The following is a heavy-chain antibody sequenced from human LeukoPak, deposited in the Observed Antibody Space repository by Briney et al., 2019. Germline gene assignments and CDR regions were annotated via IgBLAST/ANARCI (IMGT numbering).Heavy chain of an antibody. Sequence: GESLKISCKGSGYSFTSYWIGWVRQMPGKGLEWMGIIYPGDSDTRYSPSFQGQVTISADKSISTAYLQWSSLKASDTAMYYCARRELVSEGIAAADTYYFDYWGQGTLVTVSS. CDR1: GYSFTSYW. V-gene: IGHV5-51*01. J-gene: IGHJ4*02. CDR2: IYPGDSDT. D-gene: IGHD6-13*01. CDR3: ARRELVSEGIAAADTYYFDY.